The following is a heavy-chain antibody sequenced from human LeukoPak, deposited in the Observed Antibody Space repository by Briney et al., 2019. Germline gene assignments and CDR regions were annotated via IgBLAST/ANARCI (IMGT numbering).Heavy chain of an antibody. Sequence: ASVKVSCKXSGYTFTGYYMHWVRQAPGQGLEWMGRINPNSGGTNYSQKFRGRVTITRDTSISTAYMELSRLRSDDTAVYYCARDAGRQQLAGGYWGQGTLVTVST. J-gene: IGHJ4*02. CDR2: INPNSGGT. D-gene: IGHD6-13*01. CDR1: GYTFTGYY. CDR3: ARDAGRQQLAGGY. V-gene: IGHV1-2*06.